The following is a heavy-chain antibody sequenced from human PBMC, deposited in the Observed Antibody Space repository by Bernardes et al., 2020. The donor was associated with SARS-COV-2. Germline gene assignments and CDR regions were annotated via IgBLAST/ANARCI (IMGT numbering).Heavy chain of an antibody. Sequence: SEPLSLTCTVSYYTITGTSYYWGWVRQSPGKRPEWLGGTSYSGNTFYNPSLETRLTISLDASNNRFSLSLASVTTADTAVYYCARATLGRLAARPYYYYYMGVWGEGTTVTVSS. J-gene: IGHJ6*03. CDR1: YYTITGTSYY. CDR3: ARATLGRLAARPYYYYYMGV. D-gene: IGHD6-6*01. CDR2: TSYSGNT. V-gene: IGHV4-39*02.